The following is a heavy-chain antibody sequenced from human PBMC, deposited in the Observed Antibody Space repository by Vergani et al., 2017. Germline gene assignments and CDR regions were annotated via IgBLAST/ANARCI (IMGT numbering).Heavy chain of an antibody. J-gene: IGHJ5*02. CDR3: ATVGFIMITFGGVIVGNWFDP. Sequence: QVQLVQSGAEVKKPGASVKVSCKASGYTFTSYDINWVRQATGQGLEWMGWMNPNSGXTGYAQKFQGRVTMTRNTSIRTAYMELSSLRSEDTAVYYCATVGFIMITFGGVIVGNWFDPWGQGTLVTVSS. D-gene: IGHD3-16*02. V-gene: IGHV1-8*01. CDR1: GYTFTSYD. CDR2: MNPNSGXT.